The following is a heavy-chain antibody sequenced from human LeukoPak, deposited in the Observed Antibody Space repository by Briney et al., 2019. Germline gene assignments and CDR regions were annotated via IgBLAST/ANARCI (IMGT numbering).Heavy chain of an antibody. D-gene: IGHD2-2*01. CDR1: GYTFTSYG. CDR3: ARFACSSTSCYFDY. CDR2: ISAYNGNT. J-gene: IGHJ4*02. V-gene: IGHV1-18*01. Sequence: ASVKVSCKASGYTFTSYGISWVRQAPGQGLEWMGWISAYNGNTNYAQKLQGRVTMTTDTSTSTAYMELRNLRSDDTAVYYCARFACSSTSCYFDYWGQGTLVTVSS.